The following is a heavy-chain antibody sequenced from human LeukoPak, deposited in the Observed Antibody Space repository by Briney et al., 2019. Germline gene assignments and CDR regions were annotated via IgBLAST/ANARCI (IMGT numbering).Heavy chain of an antibody. CDR2: IYPRDGST. CDR3: ATEPYSSSSPDY. V-gene: IGHV1-46*01. J-gene: IGHJ4*02. CDR1: GYTFTSNY. Sequence: GASVKVSCKASGYTFTSNYIHWVRQAPGQGLEWMGMIYPRDGSTSYAQKFQGRVTVTRDTSTSTVHMELSGLRSEDTAVYYCATEPYSSSSPDYWGQGTLVTVSS. D-gene: IGHD6-6*01.